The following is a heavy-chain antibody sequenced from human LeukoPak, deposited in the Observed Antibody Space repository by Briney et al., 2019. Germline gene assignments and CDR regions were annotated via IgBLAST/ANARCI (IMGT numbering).Heavy chain of an antibody. V-gene: IGHV3-9*01. J-gene: IGHJ4*02. CDR3: ARDGYSYGFSGYFDY. CDR1: GFTFDDYA. D-gene: IGHD5-18*01. Sequence: GGSLRLSCVASGFTFDDYAMHWVRQGPGKGLEWVSGISWNSGSVGYADSVKGRFTISRDNSKNTLYPQMNSLRAEDTAVYYCARDGYSYGFSGYFDYWGQGTLVTVSS. CDR2: ISWNSGSV.